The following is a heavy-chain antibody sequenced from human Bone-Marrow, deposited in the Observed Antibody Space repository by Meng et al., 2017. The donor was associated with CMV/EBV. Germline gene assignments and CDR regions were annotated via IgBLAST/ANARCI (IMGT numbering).Heavy chain of an antibody. D-gene: IGHD2-21*01. Sequence: SDPLSRPFTASAGSISSSSYYGGGNRQPPGKGLEWIGCIYYSESTYYNPSLKSRVTMSVDTSKNQFSLKLSSVTAAGTAVYYCARSVVDYGMDVWGQGTTVTVSS. CDR1: AGSISSSSYY. CDR2: IYYSEST. V-gene: IGHV4-39*01. J-gene: IGHJ6*02. CDR3: ARSVVDYGMDV.